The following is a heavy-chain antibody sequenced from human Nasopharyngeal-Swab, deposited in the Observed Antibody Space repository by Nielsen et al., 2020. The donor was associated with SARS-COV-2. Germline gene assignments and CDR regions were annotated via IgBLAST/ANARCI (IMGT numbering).Heavy chain of an antibody. J-gene: IGHJ6*03. CDR1: GFTFSSYG. CDR3: AKDGPLYGDYYYYYYMDV. D-gene: IGHD4-17*01. Sequence: GESLKISCAASGFTFSSYGMHCVRQAPGKGLEWVAVISYDGSNKYYADSVKGRFTISRDNSKNTLYLQMNSLRAEDTAVYYCAKDGPLYGDYYYYYYMDVWGKGTTVTVSS. V-gene: IGHV3-30*18. CDR2: ISYDGSNK.